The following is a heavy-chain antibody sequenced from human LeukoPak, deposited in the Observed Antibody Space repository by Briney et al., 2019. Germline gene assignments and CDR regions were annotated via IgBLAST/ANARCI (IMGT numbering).Heavy chain of an antibody. CDR2: ISSRSSYI. CDR1: GCTFSSYR. Sequence: GGSLRLPYVASGCTFSSYRLNWVRQAPGKGLEWVSSISSRSSYIYYADSVKGRFTISRDNAKNSLYLQMNSLRAEDTAVYYCVRGLKDGYIPYHYWGQGTLVTVSS. CDR3: VRGLKDGYIPYHY. D-gene: IGHD5-24*01. V-gene: IGHV3-21*01. J-gene: IGHJ4*02.